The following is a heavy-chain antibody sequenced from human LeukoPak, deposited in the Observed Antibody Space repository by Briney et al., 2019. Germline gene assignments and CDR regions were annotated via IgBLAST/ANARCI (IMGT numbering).Heavy chain of an antibody. Sequence: GGSLRLSRAASGFTSSTYAMNWVRQAPGKGLEWVAVISDDGRHNYYADSVKGRFTISRDNSKSTLYLQMNSLRDDDSAAYFCARVYLERLTAGYFDHWGQGTQVTVSP. CDR3: ARVYLERLTAGYFDH. CDR1: GFTSSTYA. D-gene: IGHD2-8*01. J-gene: IGHJ4*02. CDR2: ISDDGRHN. V-gene: IGHV3-30*04.